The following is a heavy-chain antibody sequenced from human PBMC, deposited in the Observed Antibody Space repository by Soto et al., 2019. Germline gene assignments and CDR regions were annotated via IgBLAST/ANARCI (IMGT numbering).Heavy chain of an antibody. Sequence: SETLSLTCSVSGGSISNYYWTWIRQPPGKGLEWIAYIYYSGSTNYNPSLKSRVTISVDTSKNQFSLKLSSVTAADTAVYYCARSRTTVTPSGFQHWGQGTLVTVSS. J-gene: IGHJ1*01. D-gene: IGHD4-17*01. CDR3: ARSRTTVTPSGFQH. CDR2: IYYSGST. V-gene: IGHV4-59*01. CDR1: GGSISNYY.